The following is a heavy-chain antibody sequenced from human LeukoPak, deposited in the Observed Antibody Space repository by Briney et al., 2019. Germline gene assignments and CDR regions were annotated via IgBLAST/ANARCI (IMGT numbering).Heavy chain of an antibody. CDR2: ISSNGGST. D-gene: IGHD6-19*01. V-gene: IGHV3-64D*06. CDR1: GFTFSSYA. CDR3: VQGYSSGWSYYYYGMDV. Sequence: GGSLRLSCSASGFTFSSYAMHWVRHAPGKGLEYVSAISSNGGSTYYADSVKGRFTISRDNSKNTLYLQMSSLRAEDTAVYYCVQGYSSGWSYYYYGMDVWGQGTTVTVSS. J-gene: IGHJ6*02.